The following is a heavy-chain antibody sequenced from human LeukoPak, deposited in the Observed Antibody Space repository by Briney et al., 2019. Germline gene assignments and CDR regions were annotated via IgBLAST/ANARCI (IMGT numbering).Heavy chain of an antibody. Sequence: GASVKVSCKASGYTFTSYYLHWVRQAPGQGLEWMGIINRSDGSTTYAQKFQGRVTITRDMSTSTVYMELSSLRSEDTAVYYCARALLTSCYYCGSGFDPWGQGTLVTVSS. CDR2: INRSDGST. CDR1: GYTFTSYY. D-gene: IGHD2-2*01. J-gene: IGHJ5*02. V-gene: IGHV1-46*01. CDR3: ARALLTSCYYCGSGFDP.